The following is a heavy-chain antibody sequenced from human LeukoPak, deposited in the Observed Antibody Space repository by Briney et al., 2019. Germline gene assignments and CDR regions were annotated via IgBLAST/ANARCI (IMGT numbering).Heavy chain of an antibody. D-gene: IGHD2/OR15-2a*01. CDR1: GFTFSSYW. J-gene: IGHJ4*02. CDR2: IIGDGTST. CDR3: ATIYLSSGL. Sequence: GGSLRLSCAASGFTFSSYWMHWVRQAPGKGLVWVSRIIGDGTSTTYADSVRGRFIISRDNAKNTLYLQMNSLRAEDTAVYYCATIYLSSGLWGQGTLVTVSS. V-gene: IGHV3-74*01.